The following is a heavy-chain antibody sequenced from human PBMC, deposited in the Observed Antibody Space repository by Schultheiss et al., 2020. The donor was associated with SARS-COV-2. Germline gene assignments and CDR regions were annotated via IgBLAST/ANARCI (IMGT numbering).Heavy chain of an antibody. CDR3: ATYGSGRGWDYYYGMDV. Sequence: GGSLRLSCAASGFTFSDHWMHWVRQATGQGLLWVSRITQAGNPTYADSVKGRFTISRDNAKNSLYLQMNSLRAEDTAVYYCATYGSGRGWDYYYGMDVWGQGTTVTVSS. CDR1: GFTFSDHW. D-gene: IGHD3-10*01. V-gene: IGHV3-74*01. J-gene: IGHJ6*02. CDR2: ITQAGNP.